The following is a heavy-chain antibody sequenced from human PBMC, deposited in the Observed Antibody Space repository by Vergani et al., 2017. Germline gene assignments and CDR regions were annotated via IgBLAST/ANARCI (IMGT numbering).Heavy chain of an antibody. V-gene: IGHV3-72*01. J-gene: IGHJ6*04. CDR1: GFTFSSYW. Sequence: EMQLVESGGGLVQPGGSLRVSCAASGFTFSSYWMSLVRQAQGKGLEWGARTRNKAMGYSTDYAASVRGRFIVSRDASGKSVSLQMTRLRIDETAVYFCARTLKFLDMDVWGKGTTVTVSS. D-gene: IGHD3-3*01. CDR3: ARTLKFLDMDV. CDR2: TRNKAMGYST.